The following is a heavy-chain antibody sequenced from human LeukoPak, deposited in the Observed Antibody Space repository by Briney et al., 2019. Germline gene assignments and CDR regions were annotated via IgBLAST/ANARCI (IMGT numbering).Heavy chain of an antibody. D-gene: IGHD6-13*01. V-gene: IGHV3-7*04. J-gene: IGHJ4*02. CDR3: ARGRPTPGIDY. Sequence: PGEYLRHSCVGSGFTFSSLLMKWARQVPGKGLEWLANLKEDGNLTTHMASVTGRFTIFSHKAADVLYLETNSLRVEDTGIYYLARGRPTPGIDYWGQGILVTVSS. CDR2: LKEDGNLT. CDR1: GFTFSSLL.